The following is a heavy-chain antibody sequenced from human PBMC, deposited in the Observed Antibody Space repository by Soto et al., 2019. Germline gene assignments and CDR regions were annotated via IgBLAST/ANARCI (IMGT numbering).Heavy chain of an antibody. CDR1: GDSITSGTFY. Sequence: TLSLTCTVSGDSITSGTFYWNWIRQYPGKCLEWIGYMYYSGSTYYNPSLKSLVSISRDTSKNQFSLSLSSVTDEDTAVDYCAGDHPGVGRPWFEPWGQARLVP. J-gene: IGHJ5*02. CDR3: AGDHPGVGRPWFEP. CDR2: MYYSGST. D-gene: IGHD1-26*01. V-gene: IGHV4-31*01.